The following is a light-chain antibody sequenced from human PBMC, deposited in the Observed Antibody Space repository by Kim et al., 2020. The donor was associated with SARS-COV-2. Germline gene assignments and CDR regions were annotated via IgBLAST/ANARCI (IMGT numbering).Light chain of an antibody. CDR1: RSVLYSSNNQNY. Sequence: RATINCKSSRSVLYSSNNQNYLAWYQQKPGQPPQLLIYWASTRQYGVPDRFSGSGSGTDFTLSISSLQAEDVAVYYCQQYYTTPYTFGQGTKLEI. V-gene: IGKV4-1*01. CDR2: WAS. J-gene: IGKJ2*01. CDR3: QQYYTTPYT.